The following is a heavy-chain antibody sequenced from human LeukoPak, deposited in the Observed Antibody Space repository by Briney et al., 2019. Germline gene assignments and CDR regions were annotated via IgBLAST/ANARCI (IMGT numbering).Heavy chain of an antibody. J-gene: IGHJ4*02. CDR1: GFIFSAYS. CDR3: ARDHLFAFDY. V-gene: IGHV3-48*02. CDR2: ISSSSSTI. Sequence: GGSLRLSCAASGFIFSAYSMNWVRQAPGKGLEWLSYISSSSSTIYYADSVKGRFTISKDNAENSLYLQTNSLRDEDTAVYFCARDHLFAFDYWGQGTLVTVSS. D-gene: IGHD3-10*01.